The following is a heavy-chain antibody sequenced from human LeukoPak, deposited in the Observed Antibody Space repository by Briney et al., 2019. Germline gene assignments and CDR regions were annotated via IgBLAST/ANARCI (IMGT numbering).Heavy chain of an antibody. CDR2: IDPDASAS. V-gene: IGHV3-74*01. J-gene: IGHJ4*02. Sequence: GGSLRLSCAASGFTFSSYWMHWVRQVPGEGLVWVSRIDPDASASTYADSVKGRFTISRDNSKNTLYLEMNSLRAEDTAVYYCARDPTVVVPAAVWGQGTLVTVSS. CDR3: ARDPTVVVPAAV. D-gene: IGHD2-2*01. CDR1: GFTFSSYW.